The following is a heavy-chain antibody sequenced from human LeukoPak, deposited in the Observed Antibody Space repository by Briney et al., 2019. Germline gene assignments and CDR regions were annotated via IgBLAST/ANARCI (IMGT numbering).Heavy chain of an antibody. D-gene: IGHD2-21*01. V-gene: IGHV3-7*01. CDR1: GFTFSSYW. CDR3: AREFRPDYYYYGMDA. CDR2: IKQDGSEK. J-gene: IGHJ6*02. Sequence: GGSLRLSCAASGFTFSSYWMSWVRQAPGKGLEWVANIKQDGSEKYYVDSVKGRFTISRDNAKNSLYLQMNSLRAEDTAVYYCAREFRPDYYYYGMDAWGQGTTVTVSS.